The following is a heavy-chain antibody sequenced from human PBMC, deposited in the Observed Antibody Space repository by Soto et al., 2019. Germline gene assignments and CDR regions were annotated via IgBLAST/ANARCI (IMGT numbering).Heavy chain of an antibody. CDR1: GDSVSSNSVA. D-gene: IGHD3-3*01. Sequence: QVQLQQSGPGLVKPSHTLSLTCAISGDSVSSNSVAWNWIRQSPSRGLEWLGRTYYRSKWYNDYGVTVKGRITINPDTSKNQFTLQLNSVTPEDTAVYYCARGRFNAFGIWGQGTMVTVSS. CDR2: TYYRSKWYN. J-gene: IGHJ3*02. CDR3: ARGRFNAFGI. V-gene: IGHV6-1*01.